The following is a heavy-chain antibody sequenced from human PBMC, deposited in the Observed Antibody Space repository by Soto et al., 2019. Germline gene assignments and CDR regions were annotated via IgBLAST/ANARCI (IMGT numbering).Heavy chain of an antibody. V-gene: IGHV1-2*04. CDR1: GYTFTGYY. CDR2: INPNSGGT. Sequence: ASVKVSCKASGYTFTGYYMHWVRQAPGQGLEWMGWINPNSGGTNYAQKFQGWVTMTRDTSISTAYMELSRLRSDDTAVYYCARSGRAAAGDAFDIWGQGTMVTVSS. D-gene: IGHD6-13*01. J-gene: IGHJ3*02. CDR3: ARSGRAAAGDAFDI.